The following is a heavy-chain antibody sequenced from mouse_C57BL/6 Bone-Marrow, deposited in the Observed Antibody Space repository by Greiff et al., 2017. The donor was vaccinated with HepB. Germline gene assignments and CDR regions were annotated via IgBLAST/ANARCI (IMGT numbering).Heavy chain of an antibody. CDR1: GYTFTDYY. D-gene: IGHD1-1*01. J-gene: IGHJ3*01. V-gene: IGHV1-19*01. Sequence: EVQLQESGPVLVKPGASVKMSCKAFGYTFTDYYMNWVKQSHGKSLEWIGVINPYNGGTSYNQKFKGKATLTVDKSSSTAYMELNSLTSEDSAVYYCANYYGTSWFAYWGQGTLVTVSA. CDR3: ANYYGTSWFAY. CDR2: INPYNGGT.